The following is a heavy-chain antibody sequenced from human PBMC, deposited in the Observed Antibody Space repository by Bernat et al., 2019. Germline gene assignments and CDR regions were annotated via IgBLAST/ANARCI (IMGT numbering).Heavy chain of an antibody. V-gene: IGHV4-30-2*01. CDR3: ARGAPAAIPYYYYGMDV. Sequence: QLQLQESGSGLVKPSQTLSLTCAVSGGSISSGGYSWSWIRQQPGKGLEWIGYIYHSGSTYYNPSLKSRVTISVDRSKNQFSLNLSSVTAADTAVYYCARGAPAAIPYYYYGMDVWGQGTTVTVSS. J-gene: IGHJ6*02. CDR2: IYHSGST. D-gene: IGHD2-2*02. CDR1: GGSISSGGYS.